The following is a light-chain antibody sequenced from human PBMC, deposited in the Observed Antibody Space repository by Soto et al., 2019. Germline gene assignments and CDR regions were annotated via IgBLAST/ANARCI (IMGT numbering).Light chain of an antibody. CDR2: GAS. V-gene: IGKV3-20*01. CDR1: QSVSNNY. CDR3: QQYDYSRT. J-gene: IGKJ1*01. Sequence: EIVLTQSPCTLSPSAGERATLSWRASQSVSNNYLAWYQQKPGQAPRLLIYGASTRATGIPARFSGSGSGTDFTLTISSVNSDDFATYYCQQYDYSRTFGQGTKVDIK.